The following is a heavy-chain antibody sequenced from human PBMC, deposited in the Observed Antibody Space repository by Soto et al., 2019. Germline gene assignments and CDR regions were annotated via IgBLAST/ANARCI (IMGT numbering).Heavy chain of an antibody. CDR2: IYYSGIT. CDR1: GGSTSSYY. J-gene: IGHJ6*02. V-gene: IGHV4-59*01. D-gene: IGHD1-20*01. Sequence: SETLSLTCTVSGGSTSSYYWSWIRQPPGKGLEWIGYIYYSGITNYNPSLKSRVTISVDTSKNQFSLKLSSVTAADTAVYYCARYKSNYYYGMDVWGQGTTVT. CDR3: ARYKSNYYYGMDV.